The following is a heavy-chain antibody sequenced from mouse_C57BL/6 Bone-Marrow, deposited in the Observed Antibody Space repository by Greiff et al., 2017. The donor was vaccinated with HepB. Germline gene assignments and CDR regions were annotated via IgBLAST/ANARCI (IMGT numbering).Heavy chain of an antibody. CDR3: ARGAYYDHAMDY. J-gene: IGHJ4*01. V-gene: IGHV1-50*01. CDR1: GYTFTSYW. Sequence: VQLQQPGAELVKPGASVKLSCKASGYTFTSYWMQWVKQRPGQGLEWIGEIDPSDSYTNYNQKFKGKATLTVDTSSSTAYMQLSSLTSEDSAVYYCARGAYYDHAMDYWGQGTSVTVSS. CDR2: IDPSDSYT. D-gene: IGHD2-10*01.